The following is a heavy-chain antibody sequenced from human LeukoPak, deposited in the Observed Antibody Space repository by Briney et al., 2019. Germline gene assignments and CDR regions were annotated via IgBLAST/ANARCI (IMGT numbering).Heavy chain of an antibody. J-gene: IGHJ4*02. CDR3: ARSPPGRWFGELRFDY. V-gene: IGHV4-39*01. D-gene: IGHD3-10*01. CDR2: IYYSGST. Sequence: SETLSLTCTVSGGSISSYYWGWIRQPPGKGLEWIGSIYYSGSTYYNPSLKSRVTISVDTSKNQFSLKLSSVTAADTAVYYCARSPPGRWFGELRFDYWGQGTLVTVSS. CDR1: GGSISSYY.